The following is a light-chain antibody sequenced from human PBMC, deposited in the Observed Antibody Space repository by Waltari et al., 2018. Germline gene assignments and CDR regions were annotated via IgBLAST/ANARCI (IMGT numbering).Light chain of an antibody. J-gene: IGLJ3*02. CDR2: EVN. CDR1: SNDVGTYKF. Sequence: QSALTQPVPVSGSPGQSITISCTGTSNDVGTYKFVSWYQQHPGKAPKVIIFEVNERPSGVSNRFSGSKSGNTASLTISGLQPEDEADYYCCSYAGSSTWVFGGGTKLTVL. CDR3: CSYAGSSTWV. V-gene: IGLV2-23*02.